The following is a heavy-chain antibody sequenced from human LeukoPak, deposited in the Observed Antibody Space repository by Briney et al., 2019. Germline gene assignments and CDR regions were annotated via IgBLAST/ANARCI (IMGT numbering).Heavy chain of an antibody. CDR3: ARDLKGPTPSSAFDI. V-gene: IGHV3-33*01. D-gene: IGHD6-6*01. J-gene: IGHJ3*02. CDR1: GFTFSSYG. Sequence: GRSLRLSCAASGFTFSSYGMYWVRQAPGKGLEWVAVIWYDGSYKYYVDSVKGRFTISGDNSKNTLYLEMNSLRAEDTAVYYCARDLKGPTPSSAFDIWGQGTMVSVS. CDR2: IWYDGSYK.